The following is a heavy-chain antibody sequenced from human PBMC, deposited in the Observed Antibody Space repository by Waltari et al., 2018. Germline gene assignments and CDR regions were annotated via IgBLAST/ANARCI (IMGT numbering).Heavy chain of an antibody. CDR3: ARDGYLNLNVY. CDR2: IKQDGSEK. V-gene: IGHV3-7*01. J-gene: IGHJ4*02. CDR1: GFTFISYS. D-gene: IGHD1-1*01. Sequence: DVQLVDSGGGLVQPGGSLGLACSASGFTFISYSIGCVRQAPGKGLEWVANIKQDGSEKYYVDSVKGRFTISRDNAKNSLYLQMNSLRAEDTAVYYCARDGYLNLNVYWGQGTLVTVSS.